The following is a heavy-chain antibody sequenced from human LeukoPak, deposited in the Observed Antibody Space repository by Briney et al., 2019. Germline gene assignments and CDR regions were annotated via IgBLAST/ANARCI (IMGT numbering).Heavy chain of an antibody. CDR3: ARRPQTSLRYFDWALDY. CDR2: IKQDGSEK. V-gene: IGHV3-7*01. D-gene: IGHD3-9*01. CDR1: GFTFNRYW. J-gene: IGHJ4*02. Sequence: GGSLRLSCAASGFTFNRYWMSWVRQAPGKGLEWVANIKQDGSEKYYVDSVKGRFTISRDNAKNSLYLQMNSLRAEDTAVYYCARRPQTSLRYFDWALDYWGQGTLVTVSS.